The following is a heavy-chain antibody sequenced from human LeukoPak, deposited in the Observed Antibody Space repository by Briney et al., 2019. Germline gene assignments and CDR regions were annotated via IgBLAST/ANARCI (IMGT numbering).Heavy chain of an antibody. Sequence: SVKVYCKASGGTFSSYAISWVRQAPGQGLEWMGGIIPIFGTANYAQKFQGRVTITADESTSTAYMELSSLRSEDTAVYYCARDQPYYDFWSGYYAAPLDYWGQGTLVTVSS. J-gene: IGHJ4*02. V-gene: IGHV1-69*13. D-gene: IGHD3-3*01. CDR3: ARDQPYYDFWSGYYAAPLDY. CDR1: GGTFSSYA. CDR2: IIPIFGTA.